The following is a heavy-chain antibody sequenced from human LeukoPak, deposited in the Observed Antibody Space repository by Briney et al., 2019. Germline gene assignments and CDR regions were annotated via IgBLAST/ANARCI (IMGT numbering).Heavy chain of an antibody. D-gene: IGHD1-26*01. V-gene: IGHV3-48*03. J-gene: IGHJ4*02. Sequence: PGGSLRLSCAASGFTFSSYEMNWVRQAPGKGLEWVSHISSSGNTIYNADSVKGRFTISGDNAENSMYLQMTSLRAEDSAVYYCARGGPRSGRYHGLFDYWGQGTLVTVSS. CDR1: GFTFSSYE. CDR2: ISSSGNTI. CDR3: ARGGPRSGRYHGLFDY.